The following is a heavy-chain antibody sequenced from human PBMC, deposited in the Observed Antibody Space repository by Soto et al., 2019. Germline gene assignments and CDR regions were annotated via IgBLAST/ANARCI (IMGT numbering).Heavy chain of an antibody. CDR3: ARGRGVKYYYDSSGYYPPGMDV. CDR1: GGTFSSYA. J-gene: IGHJ6*02. Sequence: SVKVSCKASGGTFSSYAISWVRQAPGQGLEWMGGIIPIFGTANYAQKFQGRVTITADKSTSTAYMELSSLRSEDTAVYYCARGRGVKYYYDSSGYYPPGMDVWGQGTTVTV. V-gene: IGHV1-69*06. D-gene: IGHD3-22*01. CDR2: IIPIFGTA.